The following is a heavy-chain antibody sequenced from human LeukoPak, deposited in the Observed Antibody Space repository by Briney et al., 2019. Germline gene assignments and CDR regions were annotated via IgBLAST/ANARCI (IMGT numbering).Heavy chain of an antibody. CDR3: AKDATAAGINFDY. Sequence: PGGSLRLSCAASGFTFDDYAMHWVRQAPGKGLEWVSGISWNSGSIGYADSVKGRFTISRDNAKSSLYLQMNSLRAEDTALYYCAKDATAAGINFDYWGQGTLVTVSS. CDR1: GFTFDDYA. D-gene: IGHD6-13*01. J-gene: IGHJ4*02. CDR2: ISWNSGSI. V-gene: IGHV3-9*01.